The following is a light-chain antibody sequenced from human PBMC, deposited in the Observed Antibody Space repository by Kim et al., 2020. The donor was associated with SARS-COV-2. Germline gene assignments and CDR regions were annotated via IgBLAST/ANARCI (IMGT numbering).Light chain of an antibody. CDR1: QSISTY. V-gene: IGKV1-39*01. CDR3: QQSYSTPFI. CDR2: TAS. J-gene: IGKJ4*01. Sequence: ASVRDRVTITCRSSQSISTYVNWYQQKPGKAPKLLIYTASTLQSGVPSRFSGSGSGTDFTLTISSLQPEDFATYHCQQSYSTPFIFGGGTKVDIK.